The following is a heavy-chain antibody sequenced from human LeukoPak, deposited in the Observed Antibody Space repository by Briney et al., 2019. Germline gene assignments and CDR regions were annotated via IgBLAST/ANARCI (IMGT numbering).Heavy chain of an antibody. Sequence: ASVKVSCKASGYTFTSYDINWVRQATGQGLEWMGWMNPNSGNTGYAQKFQGRVTMTRNTSISTAYMELSSLRSEDTAVYYCARGPHDYGDLRPNFDYWGQGTLVTVSS. J-gene: IGHJ4*02. CDR3: ARGPHDYGDLRPNFDY. CDR1: GYTFTSYD. V-gene: IGHV1-8*01. CDR2: MNPNSGNT. D-gene: IGHD4-17*01.